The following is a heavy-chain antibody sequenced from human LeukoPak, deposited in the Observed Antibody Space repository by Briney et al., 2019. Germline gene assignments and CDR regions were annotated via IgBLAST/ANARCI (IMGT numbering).Heavy chain of an antibody. CDR3: ARGPESLAYYYYYYMDV. Sequence: GASVKVSCKASGYTFTSYYMHWVRQAPGQGLEWMGIVNPSGDSTSYAQKFQGRVTMTRDTSTSTAYMELSSLRSEDTAVYYCARGPESLAYYYYYYMDVWGKGTTVTVSS. V-gene: IGHV1-46*01. CDR1: GYTFTSYY. J-gene: IGHJ6*03. CDR2: VNPSGDST.